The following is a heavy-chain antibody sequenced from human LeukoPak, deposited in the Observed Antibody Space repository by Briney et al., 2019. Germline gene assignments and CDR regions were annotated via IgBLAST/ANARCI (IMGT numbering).Heavy chain of an antibody. CDR1: GFTFSTYR. CDR3: AREAAYGSGSFDY. D-gene: IGHD3-10*01. Sequence: GGSLRLSCAASGFTFSTYRMNWVRQAPGKGLEWVSSISSSNNYIYYADSVKGRFTISRDNAKNSVYLQMNSLRAEDTAVYYCAREAAYGSGSFDYWGQGTLVTVSS. J-gene: IGHJ4*02. CDR2: ISSSNNYI. V-gene: IGHV3-21*01.